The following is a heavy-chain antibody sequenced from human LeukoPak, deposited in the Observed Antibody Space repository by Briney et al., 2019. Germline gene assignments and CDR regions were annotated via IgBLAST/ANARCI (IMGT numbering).Heavy chain of an antibody. D-gene: IGHD5-12*01. Sequence: PGGSLRLSCVASGFTFSSYAMSWVRQAPGKGLEWVSAISGGGGSTYYADSVKGRFTISRDNSKNTLYLQMNSLRAEDTAVYYCANEYSGYDAAIDYWGQGTLVTVSS. J-gene: IGHJ4*02. CDR2: ISGGGGST. V-gene: IGHV3-23*01. CDR1: GFTFSSYA. CDR3: ANEYSGYDAAIDY.